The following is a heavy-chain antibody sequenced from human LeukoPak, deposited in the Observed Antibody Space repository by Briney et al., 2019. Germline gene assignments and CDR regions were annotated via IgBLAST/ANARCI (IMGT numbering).Heavy chain of an antibody. CDR3: ARSARYSGTYSASDP. J-gene: IGHJ5*02. CDR1: GFTVSSSF. CDR2: IYSGGAT. D-gene: IGHD1-26*01. V-gene: IGHV3-66*01. Sequence: PGGSLRLSCAASGFTVSSSFMSWFRRAPGKGLEWVSVIYSGGATHYADSVKGRFTISRANSKNTLFLQMNSLRVEDPAVYSCARSARYSGTYSASDPWGQGTLVTVSS.